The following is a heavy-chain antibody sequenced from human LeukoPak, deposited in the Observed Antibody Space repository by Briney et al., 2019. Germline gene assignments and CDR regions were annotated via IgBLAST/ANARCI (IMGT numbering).Heavy chain of an antibody. CDR1: GFTFSSYA. Sequence: GGSLRLSCAASGFTFSSYAMSWVRQAPGKGLEWVSAISGSGGSTYYADSVKGRFTISKDNSKNTLDLQMNSLRAEDTAIYYCAKEPSCSGGSCYPPWFDPWGQGTLVTVSS. CDR2: ISGSGGST. D-gene: IGHD2-15*01. CDR3: AKEPSCSGGSCYPPWFDP. V-gene: IGHV3-23*01. J-gene: IGHJ5*02.